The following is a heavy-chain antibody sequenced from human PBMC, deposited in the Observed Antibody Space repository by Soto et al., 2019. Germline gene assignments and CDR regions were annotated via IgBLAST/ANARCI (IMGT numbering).Heavy chain of an antibody. V-gene: IGHV3-23*01. CDR3: AKDFVGTTPDAFDI. Sequence: GGSLRLSCGASGFTFSSYAMTWVRQAPGKGLEWVSGISPSGGRTYYADSVKGRFTISRDNSKNTLYLQMSSLRAEDTALYYCAKDFVGTTPDAFDIWGQGTVVTVSS. D-gene: IGHD1-26*01. CDR1: GFTFSSYA. CDR2: ISPSGGRT. J-gene: IGHJ3*02.